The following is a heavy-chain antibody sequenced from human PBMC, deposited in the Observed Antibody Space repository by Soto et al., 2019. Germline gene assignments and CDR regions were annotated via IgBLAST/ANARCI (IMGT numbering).Heavy chain of an antibody. CDR2: IKSKTDGGTT. D-gene: IGHD3-3*01. J-gene: IGHJ6*02. CDR3: TTVLTPGTYYDFWSGPPYYYYGMDV. CDR1: GFTFSNAW. Sequence: GGSLRLSCAASGFTFSNAWMNWVRQAPGKGLEWVGRIKSKTDGGTTDYAAPVKGRFTISRDDSKNTLYLQMNSLKTEDTAVYYCTTVLTPGTYYDFWSGPPYYYYGMDVWGQGTTVTVSS. V-gene: IGHV3-15*07.